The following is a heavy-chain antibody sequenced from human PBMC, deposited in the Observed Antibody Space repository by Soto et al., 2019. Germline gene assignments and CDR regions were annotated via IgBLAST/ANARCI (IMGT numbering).Heavy chain of an antibody. J-gene: IGHJ1*01. D-gene: IGHD2-8*01. Sequence: SETLSLTCAGYGVSVSFYYWILLRPPPGKGLEWIGEINHSGSTNYNPSLKSRVTISVDTSKNQFSLKLSSVTAADTAVYYCARGPRVLIVYATHEYFQHWGQGTLVTVSS. V-gene: IGHV4-34*01. CDR2: INHSGST. CDR1: GVSVSFYY. CDR3: ARGPRVLIVYATHEYFQH.